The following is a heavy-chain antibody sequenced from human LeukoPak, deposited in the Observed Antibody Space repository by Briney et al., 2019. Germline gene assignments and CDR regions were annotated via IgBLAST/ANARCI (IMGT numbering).Heavy chain of an antibody. CDR1: GYSISSGYY. D-gene: IGHD6-19*01. CDR2: FYHSGGP. CDR3: ARLGSSGSAQYFQD. Sequence: SETLSLTCTVSGYSISSGYYWGWIRQPPGKGLEWIGNFYHSGGPYYTPSLKSRVTISVDTSKNQFSLKLSSVTAADTAVYYCARLGSSGSAQYFQDWGQGTLVTVSS. V-gene: IGHV4-38-2*02. J-gene: IGHJ1*01.